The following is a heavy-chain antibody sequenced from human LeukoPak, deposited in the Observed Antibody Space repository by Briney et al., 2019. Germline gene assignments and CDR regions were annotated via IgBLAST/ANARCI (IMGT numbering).Heavy chain of an antibody. CDR3: ARGTWEAAAGRSGY. J-gene: IGHJ4*02. CDR1: GFTFSSYE. D-gene: IGHD6-13*01. Sequence: GGSLRLSCAASGFTFSSYEMNWVRQAPGKGLEWVSYISSSGSTIYYADSVKGRFTISRDNAKNSLYLQMNSLRAEDTAVYYCARGTWEAAAGRSGYWGQGTLVTVSS. V-gene: IGHV3-48*03. CDR2: ISSSGSTI.